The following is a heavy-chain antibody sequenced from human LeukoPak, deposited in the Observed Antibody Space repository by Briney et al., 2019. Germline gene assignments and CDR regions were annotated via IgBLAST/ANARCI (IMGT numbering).Heavy chain of an antibody. J-gene: IGHJ6*03. Sequence: GASVKVSCKASGYTFTGYYMHWVRQAPGQRLEWMGWINPNSGGTNYTQKFQGRVTMTRDTSISTAYMELSRLRSDDTAVYYCARDLAGAHTPLYYYYYMDVWGKGTTVTISS. CDR2: INPNSGGT. CDR3: ARDLAGAHTPLYYYYYMDV. D-gene: IGHD1-26*01. CDR1: GYTFTGYY. V-gene: IGHV1-2*02.